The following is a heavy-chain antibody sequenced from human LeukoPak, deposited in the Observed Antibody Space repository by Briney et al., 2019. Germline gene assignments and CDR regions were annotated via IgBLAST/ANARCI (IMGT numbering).Heavy chain of an antibody. J-gene: IGHJ4*02. CDR2: ISYDGSNK. CDR3: ARDLRKYYFDY. Sequence: GGSLRLSCAASGFTFSSCAMHWVRQAPVKGLEWVSVISYDGSNKYYADSVKGRFTISRDNSKNTLYLQMNSLRAEDTAVYYCARDLRKYYFDYWGQGTLVTVSS. V-gene: IGHV3-30-3*01. D-gene: IGHD1-14*01. CDR1: GFTFSSCA.